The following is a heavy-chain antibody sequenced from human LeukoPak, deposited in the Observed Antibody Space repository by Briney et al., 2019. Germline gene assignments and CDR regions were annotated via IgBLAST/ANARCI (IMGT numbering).Heavy chain of an antibody. CDR1: GFTFSSSA. D-gene: IGHD6-6*01. V-gene: IGHV3-23*01. Sequence: PGGSLRLSCAASGFTFSSSAMSWVRQVPGKGLEWLSGISASGGSTYYADSVKGRFTISRDNSKNTLYLQMNSLRAEDTAVYYCARDRVSYSSSGFDPWGQGTLVIVSS. J-gene: IGHJ5*02. CDR3: ARDRVSYSSSGFDP. CDR2: ISASGGST.